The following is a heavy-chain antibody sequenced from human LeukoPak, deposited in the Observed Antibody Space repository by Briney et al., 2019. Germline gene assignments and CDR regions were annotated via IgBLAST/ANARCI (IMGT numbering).Heavy chain of an antibody. J-gene: IGHJ3*02. CDR1: GGSISSGGYY. D-gene: IGHD3-10*01. CDR3: ARAEGSGSYVAFDI. Sequence: SQTLSLTRTVSGGSISSGGYYWSWIRQHPGKGLVWIGYIYYSGSTYYNPSLKSRVTISVDTSKNQFSLKLSSVTAADTAVYYCARAEGSGSYVAFDIWGQGTMVTVSS. V-gene: IGHV4-31*03. CDR2: IYYSGST.